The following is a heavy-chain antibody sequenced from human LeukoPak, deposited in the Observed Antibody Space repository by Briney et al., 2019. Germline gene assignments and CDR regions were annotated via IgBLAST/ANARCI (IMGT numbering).Heavy chain of an antibody. V-gene: IGHV4-34*01. Sequence: SETLSLTCAVYGGSFSGYYWSWFRQPPGKGLEWIGEINHSGSTNYNPSLKSRVTISVDTSKNQFSLKLSSVTAADTAVYYCARSLSYDYVWGSYRYPYFDYWGQGTLVTVSS. CDR3: ARSLSYDYVWGSYRYPYFDY. J-gene: IGHJ4*02. CDR2: INHSGST. D-gene: IGHD3-16*02. CDR1: GGSFSGYY.